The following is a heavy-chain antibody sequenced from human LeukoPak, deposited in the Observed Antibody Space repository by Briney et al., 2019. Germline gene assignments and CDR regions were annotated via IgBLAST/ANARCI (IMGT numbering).Heavy chain of an antibody. CDR1: GFTFSSYA. CDR2: ISVSGGTT. Sequence: GGSLRLSCAASGFTFSSYAMSWVRQAPGKGQKWVSAISVSGGTTYYADSVKGRFTISRDNSENTLYLQMNSLRGEDTAVYYCAKEEANYYDSSAYQATFDSWGQGTLVTVSS. CDR3: AKEEANYYDSSAYQATFDS. D-gene: IGHD3-22*01. V-gene: IGHV3-23*01. J-gene: IGHJ4*02.